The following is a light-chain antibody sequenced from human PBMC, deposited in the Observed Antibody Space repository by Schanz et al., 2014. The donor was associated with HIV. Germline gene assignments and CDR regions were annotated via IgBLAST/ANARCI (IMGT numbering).Light chain of an antibody. CDR3: QQYAVSSWT. V-gene: IGKV1-17*03. CDR2: AAS. CDR1: QDIRNY. Sequence: DIQMTQSPSAMSASVGDRVTITCRASQDIRNYLAWFQQKPGKVPERLIYAASRLQSGVPSRFSGRGSGTEFTLTISSLQPDDFATYYCQQYAVSSWTFGLGTRV. J-gene: IGKJ1*01.